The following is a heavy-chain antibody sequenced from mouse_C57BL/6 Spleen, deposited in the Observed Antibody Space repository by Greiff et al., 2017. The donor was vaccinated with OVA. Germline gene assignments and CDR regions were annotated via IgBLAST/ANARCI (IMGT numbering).Heavy chain of an antibody. CDR1: GFNIKNTY. J-gene: IGHJ4*01. Sequence: VQLQQSVAELVRPGASVKLSCTASGFNIKNTYMHWVKQRPEQGLEWIGRIDPANGNTKYAPKFQGKATITADTSSNTAYLQLSSLTSEDTAIFYCASPYYSNDYAMDYWGQGTSVTVSS. D-gene: IGHD2-5*01. CDR2: IDPANGNT. V-gene: IGHV14-3*01. CDR3: ASPYYSNDYAMDY.